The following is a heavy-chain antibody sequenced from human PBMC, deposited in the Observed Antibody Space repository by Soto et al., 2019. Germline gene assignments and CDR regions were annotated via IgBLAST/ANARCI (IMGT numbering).Heavy chain of an antibody. J-gene: IGHJ6*03. CDR1: GYTFTSYD. CDR2: MNPNSGNT. V-gene: IGHV1-8*01. CDR3: ARVLYYDFWSGYYSGSYYYYMDV. D-gene: IGHD3-3*01. Sequence: ASVKVSCKASGYTFTSYDINWVRQATGQGLEWMGWMNPNSGNTGYAQKFQGRVTMTRNTSISTAYMELGSLRSEDTAVYYCARVLYYDFWSGYYSGSYYYYMDVWGKGTTVTVSS.